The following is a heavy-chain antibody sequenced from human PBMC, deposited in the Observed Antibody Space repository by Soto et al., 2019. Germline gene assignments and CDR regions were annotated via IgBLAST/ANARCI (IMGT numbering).Heavy chain of an antibody. V-gene: IGHV4-39*07. CDR1: GASISGPHDY. CDR2: IYYSGST. J-gene: IGHJ5*02. D-gene: IGHD2-15*01. CDR3: AHRRGYCSGGSCYSIWFDP. Sequence: PSETLSLTCTVSGASISGPHDYWGWIRQAPGGELEWIATIYYSGSTYYNPSLKSRVTISVDTSKNQFSLKLTSVTAVDTATYYCAHRRGYCSGGSCYSIWFDPWGQGTLVTVSS.